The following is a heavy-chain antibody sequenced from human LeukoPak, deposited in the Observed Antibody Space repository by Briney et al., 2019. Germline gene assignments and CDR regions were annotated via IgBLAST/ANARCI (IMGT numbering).Heavy chain of an antibody. CDR2: VNHSGST. V-gene: IGHV4-34*01. D-gene: IGHD3-22*01. CDR1: GGPFSGYY. CDR3: ARAGDSSGYSDY. J-gene: IGHJ4*02. Sequence: KPSETLSLTCAVYGGPFSGYYWSWIRQPPGKGLEWIGEVNHSGSTNYNPSLKSRVTISVDTSRNQFSLKLSSVTAADTAMYHCARAGDSSGYSDYWGQGTLVTVSS.